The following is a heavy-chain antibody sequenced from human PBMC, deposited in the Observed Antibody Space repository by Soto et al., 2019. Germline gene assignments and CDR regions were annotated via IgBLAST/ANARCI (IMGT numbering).Heavy chain of an antibody. CDR1: GYTFSSYG. CDR3: GRGGYYDSSGSRNYHYYGIDV. Sequence: QVHLVQSGGEVKKPGASVKVFCKTSGYTFSSYGVNWVRQAPGRGLEWMGWISPYNDYTVYAQKFQGRVRMTTDTSTKPAYMEGRSLRAHETAVYYCGRGGYYDSSGSRNYHYYGIDVWGQGTTVIVSS. J-gene: IGHJ6*01. CDR2: ISPYNDYT. V-gene: IGHV1-18*01. D-gene: IGHD3-22*01.